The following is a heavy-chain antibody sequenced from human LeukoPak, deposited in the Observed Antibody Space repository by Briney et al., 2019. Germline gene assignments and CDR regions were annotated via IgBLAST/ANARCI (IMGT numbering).Heavy chain of an antibody. CDR3: AIGQYPTSNWFDP. D-gene: IGHD4-11*01. Sequence: ASVTVSCKVSGHTLTELSMHWVRQAPGKGLEWMGGFDPEDGEAIYAQKFQGRVTMTEDTSTDTAYMELSSLRSEDTAVYYCAIGQYPTSNWFDPWGQGTLVTVSS. CDR1: GHTLTELS. J-gene: IGHJ5*02. V-gene: IGHV1-24*01. CDR2: FDPEDGEA.